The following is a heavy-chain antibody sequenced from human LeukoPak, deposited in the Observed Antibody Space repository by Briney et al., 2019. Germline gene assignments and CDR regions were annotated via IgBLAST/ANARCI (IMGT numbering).Heavy chain of an antibody. CDR1: GFTFDDYA. V-gene: IGHV3-43D*03. Sequence: GGSLRLSCAASGFTFDDYAMHWVRQAPGKGLEWVSLISWDGGSTYYADSVKGRFTISRDNSKNSLYLQMNSLRAEDTALYYCAKDTGLQYAFDIWGQGTMVTVSS. CDR2: ISWDGGST. CDR3: AKDTGLQYAFDI. D-gene: IGHD4-11*01. J-gene: IGHJ3*02.